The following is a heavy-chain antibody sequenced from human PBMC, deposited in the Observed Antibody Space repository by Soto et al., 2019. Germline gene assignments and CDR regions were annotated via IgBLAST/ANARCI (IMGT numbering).Heavy chain of an antibody. CDR2: IYHSGST. V-gene: IGHV4-4*02. D-gene: IGHD1-26*01. CDR3: ARVSGSYYYGMDV. J-gene: IGHJ6*02. Sequence: SETLSLTCAVSGGSINSSNWWSWVRQPPGKGLEWIGEIYHSGSTNYNPSLKSRVTISVDKSKNQFSLKLSSVIAADTAVYYCARVSGSYYYGMDVWGQGTTVTVSS. CDR1: GGSINSSNW.